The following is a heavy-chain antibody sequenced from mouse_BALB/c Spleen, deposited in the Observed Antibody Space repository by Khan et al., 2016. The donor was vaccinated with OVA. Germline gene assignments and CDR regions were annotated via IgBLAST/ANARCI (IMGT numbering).Heavy chain of an antibody. Sequence: EVKLVESGGGLVQPGGSRKLSCAASGFTFSRFGMHWVRQAPEKGLEWVAYISSGSSTIYYADTVKGRFTISRDNHKNTLFLQMTSLRSEDTAMYYCARDSNFDYWGQGTTLTVSS. V-gene: IGHV5-17*02. CDR1: GFTFSRFG. CDR2: ISSGSSTI. J-gene: IGHJ2*01. CDR3: ARDSNFDY.